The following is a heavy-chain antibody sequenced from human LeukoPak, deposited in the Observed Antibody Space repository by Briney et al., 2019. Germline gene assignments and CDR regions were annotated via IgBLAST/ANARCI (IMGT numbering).Heavy chain of an antibody. Sequence: GGSLRLSCAASGFTFSSYSMNWVRQAPEKGLEWVSSISSSSSYIYYADSVKGRFTISRDNAKNSLYLQMNSLRAEDTAVYYCARDRGYSSGYYPIDYWGQGTLVTVSS. J-gene: IGHJ4*02. CDR1: GFTFSSYS. CDR3: ARDRGYSSGYYPIDY. V-gene: IGHV3-21*01. D-gene: IGHD3-22*01. CDR2: ISSSSSYI.